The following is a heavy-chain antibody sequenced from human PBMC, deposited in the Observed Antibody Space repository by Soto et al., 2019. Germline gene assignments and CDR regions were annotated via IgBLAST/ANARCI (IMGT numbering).Heavy chain of an antibody. D-gene: IGHD3-22*01. CDR1: GGSISSYY. CDR2: IYYSGST. CDR3: ARGGAMIVVADI. J-gene: IGHJ3*02. Sequence: SETLSLTCTVSGGSISSYYWSWIRQPPGKGLEWIGYIYYSGSTNYNPSLKSRVTISVDTSKNQFSLKLSSVTAADTAVYYCARGGAMIVVADIWGQGTMVTVSS. V-gene: IGHV4-59*01.